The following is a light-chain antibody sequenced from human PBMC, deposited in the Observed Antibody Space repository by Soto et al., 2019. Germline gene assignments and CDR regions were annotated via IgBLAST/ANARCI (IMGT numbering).Light chain of an antibody. J-gene: IGKJ4*01. Sequence: DIQMTQPPSSLSASVGDRVTITCRASQSISSYLNGYQQKPGKAPKLLIYAASSLQSGVPSRFSGSGSGTDFTLTISSLQPEDFTTYYCQQSYSTPRTFGGGTKVDIK. V-gene: IGKV1-39*01. CDR2: AAS. CDR1: QSISSY. CDR3: QQSYSTPRT.